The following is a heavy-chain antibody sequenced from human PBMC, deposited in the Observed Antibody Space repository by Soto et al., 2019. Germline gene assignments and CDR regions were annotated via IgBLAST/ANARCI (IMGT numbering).Heavy chain of an antibody. V-gene: IGHV3-72*01. CDR1: GLIFSDYH. CDR3: TRGQPLTDY. Sequence: GGSLRLSCAASGLIFSDYHMDWVRQAPGKGLEWVGRIRRKANSYTTEYAASVKGRFTISRDDSKSIAYLQMSSLKTEDTAVYYCTRGQPLTDYWGQGTLVTVSS. CDR2: IRRKANSYTT. J-gene: IGHJ4*02.